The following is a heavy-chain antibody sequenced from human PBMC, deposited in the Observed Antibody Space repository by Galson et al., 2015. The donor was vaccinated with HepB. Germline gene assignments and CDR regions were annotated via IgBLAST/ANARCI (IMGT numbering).Heavy chain of an antibody. CDR2: IWYDGTNK. D-gene: IGHD4-17*01. CDR3: ARDSSSYGDYGLFLDY. CDR1: GFTFSSYG. V-gene: IGHV3-33*01. Sequence: SLRLSCAASGFTFSSYGMHWVRQAPGKGLEWVAVIWYDGTNKYYADSVKGRFTISRDNSKNTLYLQMNSLRAEDTAVYYCARDSSSYGDYGLFLDYWGQGTLVTVSS. J-gene: IGHJ4*02.